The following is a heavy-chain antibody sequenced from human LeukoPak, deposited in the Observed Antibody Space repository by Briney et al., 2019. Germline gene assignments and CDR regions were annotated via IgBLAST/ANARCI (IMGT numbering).Heavy chain of an antibody. CDR1: GFTFSSYS. CDR3: ARDSCSGGSCYSDY. CDR2: ISSSSSYI. V-gene: IGHV3-21*01. D-gene: IGHD2-15*01. Sequence: GGSLRLSCAASGFTFSSYSMNWVRQAPGKGLEWVSSISSSSSYIYYADSVKGRFTISRDNAKNSLYLQMNSLRAEDTAAYYCARDSCSGGSCYSDYWGQGTLVTVSS. J-gene: IGHJ4*02.